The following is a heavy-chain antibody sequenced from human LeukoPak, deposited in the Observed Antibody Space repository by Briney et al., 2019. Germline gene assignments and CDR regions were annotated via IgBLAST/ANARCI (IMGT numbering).Heavy chain of an antibody. CDR2: INPYNGNT. J-gene: IGHJ4*02. CDR1: GYTFTSYG. D-gene: IGHD3-22*01. V-gene: IGHV1-18*01. Sequence: ASVKVSCKASGYTFTSYGISWVRQAPGQGLEWMGWINPYNGNTNYEQKLQGGVTMTTDTSTSTAYMEVRSLRSDDAAVYYCARDPGYYDSSGYYSPHLDYWGQGTLVTVSS. CDR3: ARDPGYYDSSGYYSPHLDY.